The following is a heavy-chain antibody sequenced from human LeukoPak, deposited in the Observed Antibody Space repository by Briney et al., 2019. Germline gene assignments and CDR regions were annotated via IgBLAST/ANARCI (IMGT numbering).Heavy chain of an antibody. CDR1: GFTFSSYA. CDR3: AKAPGISAYYYMDV. J-gene: IGHJ6*03. D-gene: IGHD3-3*02. Sequence: GGSLRLSCAASGFTFSSYAMSWVRQAPGKGLEWVSAISSSGGSTYHADSVKGRFTISRDNSKNTLYLQMNSLRAEDTAVYYCAKAPGISAYYYMDVWGKGTTVTVSS. CDR2: ISSSGGST. V-gene: IGHV3-23*01.